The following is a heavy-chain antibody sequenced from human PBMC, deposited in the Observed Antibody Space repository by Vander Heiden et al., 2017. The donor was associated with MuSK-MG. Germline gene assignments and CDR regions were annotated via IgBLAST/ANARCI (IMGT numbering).Heavy chain of an antibody. CDR1: GGSISSYY. CDR3: ARRAYTDDAFDI. J-gene: IGHJ3*02. D-gene: IGHD3-16*01. CDR2: IYYSGST. V-gene: IGHV4-59*08. Sequence: QVQLQESGPGLVKPSETLSLPCTVPGGSISSYYWSWIRQPPGKGLEWIGYIYYSGSTNYNPSLKSRFTISVDTSKNQFSLRLGSVTAADTAVYYCARRAYTDDAFDIWGQGTIVTVSS.